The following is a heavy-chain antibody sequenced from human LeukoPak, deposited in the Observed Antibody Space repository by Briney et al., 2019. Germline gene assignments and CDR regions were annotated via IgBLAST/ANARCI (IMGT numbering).Heavy chain of an antibody. J-gene: IGHJ4*02. CDR3: ARGALVAAGNNFDY. CDR1: GGSISSYY. Sequence: PSETLSLTCTVSGGSISSYYWSWIRQPAGKGLEWIGRIYSSGTINYNPSLESRITMSVDTSKNQFSLNLSSLTAADTAVYFCARGALVAAGNNFDYWGQGTLVTVSS. CDR2: IYSSGTI. V-gene: IGHV4-4*07. D-gene: IGHD6-13*01.